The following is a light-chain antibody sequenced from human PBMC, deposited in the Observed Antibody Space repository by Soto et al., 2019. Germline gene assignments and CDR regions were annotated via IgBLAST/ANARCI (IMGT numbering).Light chain of an antibody. CDR1: QSISSW. V-gene: IGKV1-5*01. Sequence: DIQMTQSPSTLSASVGDRVTITCRASQSISSWLAWYQQKPGKAPKLLIYDASSLESGVPSRFSGSGSGTEFTLTINSLQPDDFATYYCQQYDTYSQTFGQGTKGDIK. CDR2: DAS. J-gene: IGKJ1*01. CDR3: QQYDTYSQT.